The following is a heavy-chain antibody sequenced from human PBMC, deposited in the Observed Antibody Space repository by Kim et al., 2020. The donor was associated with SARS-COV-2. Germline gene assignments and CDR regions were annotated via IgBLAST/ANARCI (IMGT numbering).Heavy chain of an antibody. V-gene: IGHV3-21*01. Sequence: GGSLRLSCAASEFTFSRYSMNWVRQAPGKGLEWVSTISRFSDYIYYAESVEGRFTISRDNAKNSVYLQMNSLRVDDTAMYYCASDLRLGRPAGFDYCGQG. CDR2: ISRFSDYI. J-gene: IGHJ4*02. CDR1: EFTFSRYS. CDR3: ASDLRLGRPAGFDY. D-gene: IGHD4-17*01.